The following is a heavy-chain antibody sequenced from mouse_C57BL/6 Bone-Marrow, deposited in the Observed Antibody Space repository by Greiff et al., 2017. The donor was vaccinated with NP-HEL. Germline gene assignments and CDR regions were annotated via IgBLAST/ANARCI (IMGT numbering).Heavy chain of an antibody. D-gene: IGHD2-4*01. J-gene: IGHJ2*01. Sequence: QVQLQQSGAELVKPGASVKLSCKASGYTFTSYWMHWVKQRPGQGLEWIGMIHPNSGSTNYNEKFKSKATLTVDKSSSTAYMQLSSLTSEDSAVYYCARNDYDGDYFDYWGQGTTLTVSS. V-gene: IGHV1-64*01. CDR2: IHPNSGST. CDR1: GYTFTSYW. CDR3: ARNDYDGDYFDY.